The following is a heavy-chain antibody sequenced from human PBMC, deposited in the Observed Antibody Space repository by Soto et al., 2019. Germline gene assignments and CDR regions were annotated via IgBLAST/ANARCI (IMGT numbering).Heavy chain of an antibody. Sequence: PGGSLRRQGEGSGFICGHYARTGVRQAPGKGLEWISAISGRGESTYYEDAVKGRFTISRDNSKNTLYLQMNSLRFDDTAVYYCAKALDGIDDYFYAMGVWGQGTTVPVSS. D-gene: IGHD1-1*01. CDR3: AKALDGIDDYFYAMGV. J-gene: IGHJ6*02. V-gene: IGHV3-23*01. CDR2: ISGRGEST. CDR1: GFICGHYA.